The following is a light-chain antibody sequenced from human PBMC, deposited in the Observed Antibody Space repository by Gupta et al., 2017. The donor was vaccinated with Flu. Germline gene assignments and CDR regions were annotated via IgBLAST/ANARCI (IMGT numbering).Light chain of an antibody. CDR1: RSDVGRSDS. Sequence: QSALTQPAPVSGSPVQSITFHCPGHRSDVGRSDSVSWYQQHPGKAPKLLIYDVSNRPSGVSSRFSGSKSGNTASLTISGLQAEDETDYYCSSYTSISTFYVFGTGTKVTVL. V-gene: IGLV2-14*01. CDR2: DVS. J-gene: IGLJ1*01. CDR3: SSYTSISTFYV.